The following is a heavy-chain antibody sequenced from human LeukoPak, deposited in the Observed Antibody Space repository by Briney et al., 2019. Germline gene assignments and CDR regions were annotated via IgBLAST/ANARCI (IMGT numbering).Heavy chain of an antibody. CDR1: GFTFSSYW. Sequence: GGSLRLSCAASGFTFSSYWMSWVRQAPGKGLEWVSVIYSGGSTYYADSVKGRFTISRDNSKNTLYLQMNSLRAEDTAVYYCARASVSSWSDFDYWGQGTLVTVSS. V-gene: IGHV3-66*01. CDR3: ARASVSSWSDFDY. J-gene: IGHJ4*02. D-gene: IGHD6-13*01. CDR2: IYSGGST.